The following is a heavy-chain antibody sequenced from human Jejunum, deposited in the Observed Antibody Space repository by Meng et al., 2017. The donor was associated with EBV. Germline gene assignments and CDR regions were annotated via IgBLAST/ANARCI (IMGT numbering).Heavy chain of an antibody. CDR1: GGSFSDYY. Sequence: VAGPLRPSWALSLTCAVYGGSFSDYYWSWIRQPPGKGLEWIGEIDHSGRTNYNPSLKSRVTLSLLTSKDHFSLRLSSVTAADTAVYYCATFNCTVGTCSFDSWGQGTLVTVSS. V-gene: IGHV4-34*01. J-gene: IGHJ4*02. CDR2: IDHSGRT. CDR3: ATFNCTVGTCSFDS. D-gene: IGHD2-8*02.